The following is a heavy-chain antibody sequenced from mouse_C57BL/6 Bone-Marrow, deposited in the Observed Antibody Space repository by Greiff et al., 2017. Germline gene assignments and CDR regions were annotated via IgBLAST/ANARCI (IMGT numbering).Heavy chain of an antibody. V-gene: IGHV5-4*01. D-gene: IGHD1-1*01. CDR1: GFTFSSYA. J-gene: IGHJ1*03. CDR2: ISDGGSYT. Sequence: DVMLVESGGGLVKPGGSLKLSCAASGFTFSSYAMSWVRQTPEKRLEWVATISDGGSYTYYPDNVKGRFTISRDNAKNNLYLQMSHLKSEDTAMYYCARDSTTVVYFDVWGTGTTVTVSS. CDR3: ARDSTTVVYFDV.